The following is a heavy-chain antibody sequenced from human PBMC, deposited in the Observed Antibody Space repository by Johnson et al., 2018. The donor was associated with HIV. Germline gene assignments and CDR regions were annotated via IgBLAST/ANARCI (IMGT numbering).Heavy chain of an antibody. CDR3: AGLKDYYGDYWAFDI. CDR1: GFTVSSNY. Sequence: VQLVESGGGLVQPGGSLRLSCAASGFTVSSNYMTWVRQGPGKGLEWVSVINSGGGTYYADSVTGRFTISRDNSKNTLYVQMNSLRAEDTAGYYCAGLKDYYGDYWAFDIWGQGTMVTVSS. J-gene: IGHJ3*02. CDR2: INSGGGT. D-gene: IGHD4-17*01. V-gene: IGHV3-66*01.